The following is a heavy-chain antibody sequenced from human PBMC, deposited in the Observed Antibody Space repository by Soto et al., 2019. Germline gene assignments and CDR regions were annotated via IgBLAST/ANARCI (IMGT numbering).Heavy chain of an antibody. Sequence: ASVKVSCKASGYTFTSYYMHWVRQAPGQGLEWMGIINPSGGSTSYAQKFQGRVTMTRDTSTSTVYMELSSLRSEDTAVYYCANLMVRGPHMDVWGKGTTVTVSS. CDR2: INPSGGST. D-gene: IGHD3-10*01. V-gene: IGHV1-46*03. J-gene: IGHJ6*03. CDR3: ANLMVRGPHMDV. CDR1: GYTFTSYY.